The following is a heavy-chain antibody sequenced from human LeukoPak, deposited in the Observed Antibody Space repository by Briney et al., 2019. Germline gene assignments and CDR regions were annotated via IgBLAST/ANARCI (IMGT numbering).Heavy chain of an antibody. V-gene: IGHV3-30*03. D-gene: IGHD6-19*01. CDR2: IASDGGAK. CDR3: AREATWGQWYFDH. CDR1: GFSFSNHG. J-gene: IGHJ4*02. Sequence: PGTSLRPSCVASGFSFSNHGMHWVRQAPGKGLEWVSVIASDGGAKFYANSVKGRFTLSRDNPKNMFFLQMNLLTVEDTAIYYCAREATWGQWYFDHWGQGTPVTVSS.